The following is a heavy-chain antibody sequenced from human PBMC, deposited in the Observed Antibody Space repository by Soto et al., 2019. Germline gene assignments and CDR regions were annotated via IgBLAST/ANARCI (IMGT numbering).Heavy chain of an antibody. CDR1: GGTFSSYA. CDR3: ARGGYDSSGYFPHDY. V-gene: IGHV1-69*06. Sequence: ASVKVSCKASGGTFSSYAISWVQQAPGQGLEWMGGIIPIFGTANYAQKFQGRVTITADKSTSTAYMELSSLRSEDTAVYYCARGGYDSSGYFPHDYWGQGTLVTVSS. D-gene: IGHD3-22*01. CDR2: IIPIFGTA. J-gene: IGHJ4*02.